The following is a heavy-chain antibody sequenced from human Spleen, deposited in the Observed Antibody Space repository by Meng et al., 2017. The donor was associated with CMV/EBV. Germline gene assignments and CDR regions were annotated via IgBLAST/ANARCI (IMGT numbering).Heavy chain of an antibody. CDR3: ARYPTERLAVAGGYFDY. CDR2: ISYDGSNI. D-gene: IGHD6-19*01. Sequence: GGSLRLSCAASGFTFSHYAMHWVRQAPGKGLEWVAVISYDGSNIYYADSVKGRFTISRDNSRNTLYVQMHGLRAEDTAVYYCARYPTERLAVAGGYFDYWGQGSLVTVSS. CDR1: GFTFSHYA. J-gene: IGHJ4*02. V-gene: IGHV3-30*03.